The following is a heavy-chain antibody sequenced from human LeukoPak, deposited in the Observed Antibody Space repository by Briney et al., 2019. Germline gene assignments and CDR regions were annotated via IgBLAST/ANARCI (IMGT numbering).Heavy chain of an antibody. Sequence: ASVKVSCKASGYTFTSYAMHWVRQAPGQRLKWMGWINAGNGNTKYSQKFQGRVTITRDTSASTAYMELSSLRSEDTAVYYCARDGAAGSYYFDYWGQGTLVIVSS. J-gene: IGHJ4*02. CDR2: INAGNGNT. D-gene: IGHD6-13*01. V-gene: IGHV1-3*01. CDR3: ARDGAAGSYYFDY. CDR1: GYTFTSYA.